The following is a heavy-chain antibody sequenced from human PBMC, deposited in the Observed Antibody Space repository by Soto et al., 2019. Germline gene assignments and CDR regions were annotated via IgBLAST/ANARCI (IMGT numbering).Heavy chain of an antibody. V-gene: IGHV1-69*04. D-gene: IGHD2-15*01. CDR3: ARDHHPNSQYCSGGSCYANWFDP. Sequence: ASVKVSCKASGGTFSSHTISWVRQAPGQVLEWMGRIIPILGIANYAQKFQGRVTITADKSTSTAYMELSSLRSEDTAVYYCARDHHPNSQYCSGGSCYANWFDPWG. CDR1: GGTFSSHT. CDR2: IIPILGIA. J-gene: IGHJ5*02.